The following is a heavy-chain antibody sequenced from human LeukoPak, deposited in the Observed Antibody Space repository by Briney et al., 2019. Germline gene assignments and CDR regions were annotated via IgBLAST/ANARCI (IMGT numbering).Heavy chain of an antibody. J-gene: IGHJ3*02. CDR3: ARDSTITMIVGAFDI. V-gene: IGHV4-4*02. CDR1: GGSISSSNW. Sequence: TSGTLSLTCAVSGGSISSSNWWSWVRQPPGKGREWIGEIYHSGSTNYNPSLKSRVTISVDKSKNQFSLKLSSVTAADTAVYYCARDSTITMIVGAFDIWGQGTMVTVSS. D-gene: IGHD3-22*01. CDR2: IYHSGST.